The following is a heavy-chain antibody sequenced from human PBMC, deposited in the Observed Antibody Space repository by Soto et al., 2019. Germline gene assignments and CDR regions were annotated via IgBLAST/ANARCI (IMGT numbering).Heavy chain of an antibody. Sequence: GGSLRLSCAASGFTFSSYAMHWVRQAPGKGLEWVAVISYDGSNKYYADSVKGRFTISRDNSKNTLYLQMNSLRAEDTAVYYCAREGYCSGGSCYGNHDYWGQGTLVTVSS. V-gene: IGHV3-30-3*01. CDR3: AREGYCSGGSCYGNHDY. CDR2: ISYDGSNK. CDR1: GFTFSSYA. D-gene: IGHD2-15*01. J-gene: IGHJ4*02.